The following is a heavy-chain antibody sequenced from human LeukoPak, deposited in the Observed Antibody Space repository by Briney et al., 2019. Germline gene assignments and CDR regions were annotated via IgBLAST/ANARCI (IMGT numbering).Heavy chain of an antibody. CDR2: INIDGSTT. D-gene: IGHD1-1*01. V-gene: IGHV3-74*01. Sequence: GGSLRLSCAASGFSFSSYWMHWVRQAPGKGLVWVSRINIDGSTTTYADSVKGRFTISRDNATNTLSLQMNSLRADDTAVYYCISDHTGHDDYWGQGTLVTVSS. J-gene: IGHJ4*02. CDR1: GFSFSSYW. CDR3: ISDHTGHDDY.